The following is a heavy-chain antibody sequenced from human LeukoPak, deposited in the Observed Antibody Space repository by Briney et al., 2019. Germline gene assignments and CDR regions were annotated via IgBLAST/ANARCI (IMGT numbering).Heavy chain of an antibody. J-gene: IGHJ4*02. CDR2: ISSSGTTI. Sequence: GGSLRLSCAASGFTFSDYYMTWIRQAPGKGLEWVSYISSSGTTINYADSVRGRFTFSRDNAKNSLYLQMNSLRAEDTAVHYCARGIFGLDSWGQGTLVTVSS. CDR1: GFTFSDYY. CDR3: ARGIFGLDS. V-gene: IGHV3-11*04. D-gene: IGHD3/OR15-3a*01.